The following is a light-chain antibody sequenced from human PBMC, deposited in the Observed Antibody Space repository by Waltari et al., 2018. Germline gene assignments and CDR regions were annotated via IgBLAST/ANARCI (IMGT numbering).Light chain of an antibody. CDR3: SSFTSRHLYV. V-gene: IGLV2-14*01. CDR1: SSDVGGYNY. J-gene: IGLJ1*01. CDR2: EVN. Sequence: QSALTQPASVSGSPGQSITISCIGSSSDVGGYNYVSWYQQYPGKVPKIMIYEVNNRPSGVSSRFSGSKSGNTASLTISGLQADDEADYYCSSFTSRHLYVFGTGTAVTVL.